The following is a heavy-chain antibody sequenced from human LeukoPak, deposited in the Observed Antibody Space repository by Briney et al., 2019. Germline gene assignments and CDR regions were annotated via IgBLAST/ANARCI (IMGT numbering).Heavy chain of an antibody. CDR2: ITWDGGDT. Sequence: GGSLRLSCAASGFTFSSYAMHWVRQAPGKGLEWVSLITWDGGDTYYADSVRGRFTISRDNSRNSLYLQMNSPRAEDTAMYFCAKDGGGVYNGSGRPRHFYYYYMDVWGKGTTVTVSS. V-gene: IGHV3-43D*03. CDR3: AKDGGGVYNGSGRPRHFYYYYMDV. CDR1: GFTFSSYA. J-gene: IGHJ6*03. D-gene: IGHD3-10*01.